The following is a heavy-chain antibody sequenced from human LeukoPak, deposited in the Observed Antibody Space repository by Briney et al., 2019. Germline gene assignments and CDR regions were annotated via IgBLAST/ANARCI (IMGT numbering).Heavy chain of an antibody. CDR2: IWYGGSNK. CDR3: AKGSAAAQGYFDY. Sequence: GGSLRLSCAASGFTFSSYGMHWVRQAPGKGLEWVAVIWYGGSNKYYADSVKGRFTISRDNSKNTLYLQMNSLRAEDTAVYYCAKGSAAAQGYFDYWGQGTLVTVSS. CDR1: GFTFSSYG. D-gene: IGHD6-13*01. V-gene: IGHV3-30*02. J-gene: IGHJ4*02.